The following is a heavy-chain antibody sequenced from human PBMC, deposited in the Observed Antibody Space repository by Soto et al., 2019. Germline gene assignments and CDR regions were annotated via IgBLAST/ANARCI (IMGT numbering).Heavy chain of an antibody. CDR2: ISGSGGST. CDR1: GFTFSSYA. Sequence: QRLSCAASGFTFSSYAMSWVRQAPGKGLEWVSAISGSGGSTYYADSVKGRFTISRDNSKNMLFLQMNSLIAEDTAIYYCAKKVNSGPGSQYFDYWGQGTLVTVSS. CDR3: AKKVNSGPGSQYFDY. J-gene: IGHJ4*02. V-gene: IGHV3-23*01. D-gene: IGHD3-10*01.